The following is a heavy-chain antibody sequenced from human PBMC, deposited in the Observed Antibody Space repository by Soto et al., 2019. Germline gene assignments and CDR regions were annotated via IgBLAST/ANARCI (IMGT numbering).Heavy chain of an antibody. J-gene: IGHJ4*02. Sequence: QVQLQESGPGLVKPSQTLSLTCTVSGGSISSGGYYWSWIRQHPGKGLEWIGYIYYSGSTYYNPSLKSRVTISVDTSKNQFSLKLSSVTAADTAVYYCARGIVVVVAAVDFFDYWGQGTLVTVSS. CDR1: GGSISSGGYY. V-gene: IGHV4-31*03. D-gene: IGHD2-15*01. CDR3: ARGIVVVVAAVDFFDY. CDR2: IYYSGST.